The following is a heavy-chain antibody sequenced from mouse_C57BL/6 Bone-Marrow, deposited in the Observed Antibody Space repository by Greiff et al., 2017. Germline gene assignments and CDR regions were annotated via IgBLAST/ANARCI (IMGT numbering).Heavy chain of an antibody. CDR2: IYPSDSET. Sequence: VQLQQPGAELVRPGSSVKLSCKASGYTFTSYWMDWVKQRPGQGLEWIGNIYPSDSETHYNQKFKDKATFTVDKSSSTAYMQLSSLTSEDSAVYYSAREDYGSSYDYFDYWGQGTTLTVSS. CDR3: AREDYGSSYDYFDY. CDR1: GYTFTSYW. D-gene: IGHD1-1*01. V-gene: IGHV1-61*01. J-gene: IGHJ2*01.